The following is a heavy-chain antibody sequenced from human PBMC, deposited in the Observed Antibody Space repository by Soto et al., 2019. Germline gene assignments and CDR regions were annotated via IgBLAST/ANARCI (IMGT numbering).Heavy chain of an antibody. Sequence: QLQLQESGSGLVKPSQTLSLTCAVSGGSISSGGYSWSWIRQPPGKGLEWIGYIYHSGSTYYNPSLNSRVPIXVXRXXNQSPLKLSSVTAADTAVYYCARAHYGDYGYGMDVWGQGTTVTVSS. CDR3: ARAHYGDYGYGMDV. CDR1: GGSISSGGYS. J-gene: IGHJ6*02. CDR2: IYHSGST. V-gene: IGHV4-30-2*01. D-gene: IGHD4-17*01.